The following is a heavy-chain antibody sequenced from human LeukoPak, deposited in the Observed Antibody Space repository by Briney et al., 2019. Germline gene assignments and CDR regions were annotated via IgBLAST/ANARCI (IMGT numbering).Heavy chain of an antibody. V-gene: IGHV3-21*01. CDR1: GFTFSSYS. CDR2: ISSSSSYI. Sequence: GGPLRLSCAASGFTFSSYSMNWVRQAPGKGLEWVSSISSSSSYIYYADSVKGRFTISRDNAKNSLYLQMNSLRAEDTAVYYCARALPSPLYSGSYADAFDIWGQGTMVTVSS. D-gene: IGHD1-26*01. J-gene: IGHJ3*02. CDR3: ARALPSPLYSGSYADAFDI.